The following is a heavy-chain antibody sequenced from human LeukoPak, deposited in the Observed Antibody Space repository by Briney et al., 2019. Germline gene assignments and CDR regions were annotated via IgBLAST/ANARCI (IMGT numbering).Heavy chain of an antibody. CDR3: ARVLGSQGDILTGRESNWFDP. Sequence: SETLSLTCAVYGGSFSSYYWSWIRRPPGKGLEWIGEINHSGSTNYNPSLKSRVTISVDTSKNQFSLKLSSVTAADTAVYYCARVLGSQGDILTGRESNWFDPWGQGTLVTVSS. CDR1: GGSFSSYY. V-gene: IGHV4-34*01. CDR2: INHSGST. D-gene: IGHD3-9*01. J-gene: IGHJ5*02.